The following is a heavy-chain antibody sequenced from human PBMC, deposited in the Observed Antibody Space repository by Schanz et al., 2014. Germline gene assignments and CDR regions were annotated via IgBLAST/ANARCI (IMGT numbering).Heavy chain of an antibody. CDR3: ARIGGSVFDY. CDR1: GFAVDNYY. CDR2: ISGSGGNT. J-gene: IGHJ4*02. Sequence: EVQLVASGGGLVQPGGSLRLSCAASGFAVDNYYMSCVRQAPGRGLEWVSIISGSGGNTYYADAVRGRFTISRDNSKTTVYLQMNSLRAEDTAVYYCARIGGSVFDYWAQGTLVTVSS. V-gene: IGHV3-23*04. D-gene: IGHD3-10*01.